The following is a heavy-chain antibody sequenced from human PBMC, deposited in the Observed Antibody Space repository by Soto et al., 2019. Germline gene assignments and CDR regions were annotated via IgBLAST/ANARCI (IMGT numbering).Heavy chain of an antibody. D-gene: IGHD5-18*01. V-gene: IGHV4-30-4*01. CDR3: ARVSEDTAMAGDY. CDR1: GGSISSGDYY. CDR2: IYYSGST. Sequence: SETLSLTCTVSGGSISSGDYYWSWIRQPPGKGLEWIEYIYYSGSTYYNPSLKSRVTISVDTSKNQFSLKLSSVTAADTAVYYCARVSEDTAMAGDYWGQGTLVTVSS. J-gene: IGHJ4*02.